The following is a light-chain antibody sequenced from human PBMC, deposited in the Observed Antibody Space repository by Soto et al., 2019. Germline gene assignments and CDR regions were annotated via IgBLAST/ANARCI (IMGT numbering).Light chain of an antibody. CDR3: QQSYSTPFT. V-gene: IGKV1-39*01. CDR2: AAS. J-gene: IGKJ3*01. CDR1: QNISSY. Sequence: DIQMTQSPSSLSASVGDRVTITCRASQNISSYLNWYQQKPGKAPKLLIYAASSLQSGVPSRFSGSGSGTDFTLTISSLQPEDFATYYCQQSYSTPFTFGLGTKVDIK.